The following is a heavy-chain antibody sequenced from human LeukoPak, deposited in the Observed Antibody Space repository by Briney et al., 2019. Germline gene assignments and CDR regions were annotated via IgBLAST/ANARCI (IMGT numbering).Heavy chain of an antibody. CDR2: IKPKSGGT. V-gene: IGHV1-2*02. J-gene: IGHJ4*02. Sequence: APVKVSCKASGYPFTDYYMHWVRQAPGQGLEWMGWIKPKSGGTKYEQKFQGRVTMTRDTSISTVYMELTGLRSDDTAMYYCARDGVGTRVTFDNWGQGSLVTVSS. CDR1: GYPFTDYY. CDR3: ARDGVGTRVTFDN. D-gene: IGHD4-17*01.